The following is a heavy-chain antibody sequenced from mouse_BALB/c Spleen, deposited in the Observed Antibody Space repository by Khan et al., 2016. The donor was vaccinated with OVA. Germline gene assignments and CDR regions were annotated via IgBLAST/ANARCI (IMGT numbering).Heavy chain of an antibody. CDR2: IGPGSGST. Sequence: DLVKPGASVKLSCKASGYTFTSYWINWIKQRPGQGLEWIGRIGPGSGSTSYNEMFTGKATLTVDTTSSTAYIQLSSLSSEDSAVYFCARSNYYGCSLYAMDYWGQGTSVTVSS. D-gene: IGHD1-1*01. V-gene: IGHV1S41*01. J-gene: IGHJ4*01. CDR3: ARSNYYGCSLYAMDY. CDR1: GYTFTSYW.